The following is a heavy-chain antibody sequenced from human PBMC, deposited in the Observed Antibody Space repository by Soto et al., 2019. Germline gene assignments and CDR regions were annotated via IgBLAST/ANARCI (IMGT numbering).Heavy chain of an antibody. CDR1: GFTFSSYS. CDR2: ISSSSSYI. D-gene: IGHD1-1*01. CDR3: ARDGRRPTYYYYGMDV. Sequence: EVQLVESGGGLVKPGGSLRLSCAASGFTFSSYSMNWVRQAPGKGLEWVSSISSSSSYIYYADSVKGRFTISRDNAKNPLYLQMNSLRAEDTAVYYCARDGRRPTYYYYGMDVWGQGTTVTVSS. J-gene: IGHJ6*02. V-gene: IGHV3-21*01.